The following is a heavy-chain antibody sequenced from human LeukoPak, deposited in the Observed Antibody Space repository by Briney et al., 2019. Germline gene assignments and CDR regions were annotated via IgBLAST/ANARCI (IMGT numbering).Heavy chain of an antibody. D-gene: IGHD3-10*01. CDR2: MNPNSGNT. V-gene: IGHV1-8*02. J-gene: IGHJ5*02. CDR1: GYTFTSYG. Sequence: ASVKVSCKASGYTFTSYGISWVRQATGQGLEWMGWMNPNSGNTGYAQKFQGRVTMTRNTSISTAYMELSSLRSEDTAVYYCARGKVPYGSGSYYPPNWFDPWGQGTLVTVSS. CDR3: ARGKVPYGSGSYYPPNWFDP.